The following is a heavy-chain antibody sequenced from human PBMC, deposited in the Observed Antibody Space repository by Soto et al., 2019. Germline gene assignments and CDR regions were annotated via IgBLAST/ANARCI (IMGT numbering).Heavy chain of an antibody. J-gene: IGHJ4*02. CDR3: ARHQRYSNIWSYIDY. D-gene: IGHD6-13*01. V-gene: IGHV5-10-1*01. CDR1: GYSFTSYW. Sequence: GESLKISCNGSGYSFTSYWITWVRQMPGKGLEWMGRIDASDSYTNYSPSFQGHVTISDDKSISTAYLQWSSLKASDTAMYYCARHQRYSNIWSYIDYWGQGTLVTVSS. CDR2: IDASDSYT.